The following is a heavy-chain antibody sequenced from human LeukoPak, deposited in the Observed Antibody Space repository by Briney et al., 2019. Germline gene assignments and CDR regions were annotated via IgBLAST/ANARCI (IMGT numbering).Heavy chain of an antibody. CDR3: AITTVAGNVGLFY. CDR2: ISGSGGST. Sequence: GGSLRLSCAASGFTFSSYAMSWVRQAPGKGLEWVSAISGSGGSTYYADSVKGRFTISRDNSKNTLYLQMNSLRAEDTAVYHCAITTVAGNVGLFYWGQGTLVTVSS. CDR1: GFTFSSYA. D-gene: IGHD6-19*01. V-gene: IGHV3-23*01. J-gene: IGHJ4*02.